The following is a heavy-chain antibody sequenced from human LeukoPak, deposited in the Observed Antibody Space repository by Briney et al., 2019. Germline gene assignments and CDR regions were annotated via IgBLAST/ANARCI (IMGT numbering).Heavy chain of an antibody. CDR2: IIPILGIA. CDR1: GGTFSSYA. Sequence: SVKVSCKASGGTFSSYAISWVRLAPGQGLEWMGGIIPILGIANYAQKFQGRVTITADKSTSTAYMELSSLRSEDTAVYYCASPSVGVVVPAATYPFDYWGQGTLVTVSS. CDR3: ASPSVGVVVPAATYPFDY. V-gene: IGHV1-69*10. J-gene: IGHJ4*02. D-gene: IGHD2-2*01.